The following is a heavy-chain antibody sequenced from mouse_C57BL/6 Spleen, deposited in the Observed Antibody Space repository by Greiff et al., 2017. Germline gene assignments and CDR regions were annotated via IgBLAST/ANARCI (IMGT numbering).Heavy chain of an antibody. D-gene: IGHD1-1*01. J-gene: IGHJ2*01. CDR1: GYTFTSYW. CDR2: IDPSDSYT. CDR3: ASLITTVVPFDY. Sequence: QVQLQQPGAELVRPGTSVKLSCKASGYTFTSYWMHWVKQRPGQGLEWIGVIDPSDSYTNYNQKFKGKATLTVDTSSSTAYMQLSSLTSDDSAVYYCASLITTVVPFDYWGQGTTLTVSS. V-gene: IGHV1-59*01.